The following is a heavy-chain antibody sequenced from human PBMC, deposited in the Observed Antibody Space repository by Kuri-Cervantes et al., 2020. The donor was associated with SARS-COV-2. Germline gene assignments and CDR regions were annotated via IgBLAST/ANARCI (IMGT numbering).Heavy chain of an antibody. CDR3: AREWCGGDCYSYYYYYYMDV. CDR2: INPNSGGT. Sequence: ASVKVSCKASGYTFTGYYMHWVRQAPGQGLEWMGWINPNSGGTNYAQKFQGGVTMTRDTSISTAYMELSRLRSDDTAVYYCAREWCGGDCYSYYYYYYMDVWGKGTTVTVSS. J-gene: IGHJ6*03. CDR1: GYTFTGYY. V-gene: IGHV1-2*02. D-gene: IGHD2-21*01.